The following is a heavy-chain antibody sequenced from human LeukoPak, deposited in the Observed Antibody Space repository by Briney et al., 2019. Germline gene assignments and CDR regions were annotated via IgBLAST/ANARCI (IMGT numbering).Heavy chain of an antibody. CDR2: LYHSGSP. Sequence: SETLSLTCTVSGGSISSSSYYWGWIRQPPGKGLEWIGNLYHSGSPYSNPSLKSRVTISVDTSKNQFTLKLSSVTAADTAVYYCARPISSQGYFGVVIDWGQGTLVTVSS. D-gene: IGHD3-3*01. CDR1: GGSISSSSYY. CDR3: ARPISSQGYFGVVID. J-gene: IGHJ4*02. V-gene: IGHV4-39*06.